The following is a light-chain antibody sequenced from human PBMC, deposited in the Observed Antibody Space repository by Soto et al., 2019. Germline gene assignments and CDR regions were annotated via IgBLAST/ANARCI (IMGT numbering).Light chain of an antibody. CDR1: SSNFGAGYE. J-gene: IGLJ1*01. V-gene: IGLV1-40*01. Sequence: QAVLTQPPSVSGAPGQRVTMSCTGSSSNFGAGYEVHWYKQVPGAAPTLVIFNNLNRPSGVPERFSGSKSGTSASLVISGPQAEDEADYYCQSFDSSLRVYVFGSGTNVTVL. CDR2: NNL. CDR3: QSFDSSLRVYV.